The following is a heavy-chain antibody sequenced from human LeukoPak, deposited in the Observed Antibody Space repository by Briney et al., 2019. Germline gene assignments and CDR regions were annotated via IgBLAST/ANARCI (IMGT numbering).Heavy chain of an antibody. CDR1: GGSISSYY. D-gene: IGHD4-11*01. CDR2: IYYSGTT. CDR3: ARSLSGVTRAFNY. V-gene: IGHV4-59*08. J-gene: IGHJ4*02. Sequence: NPSETLSLTCSVSGGSISSYYWSWIRQPPGKGLEWIGYIYYSGTTNYNPSVKSRVTISVDTSKNQFSLKLSSVTAADTAVYYCARSLSGVTRAFNYWGQGTLVTVSS.